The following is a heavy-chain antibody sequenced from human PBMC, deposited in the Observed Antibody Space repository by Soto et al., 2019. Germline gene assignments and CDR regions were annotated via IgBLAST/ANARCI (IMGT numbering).Heavy chain of an antibody. V-gene: IGHV4-34*01. CDR2: INHSGST. CDR3: VRIRDETIYYYGMDV. Sequence: QVQLQQWGAGLLKPSETLSLTCAVYGGSFSGYYWSWIRQPPGKGLEWIGEINHSGSTNYNPSLKSRVTISVDTSKNQFSLKLSSVTAADTAVYYCVRIRDETIYYYGMDVWGQGTTVTVSS. J-gene: IGHJ6*02. CDR1: GGSFSGYY.